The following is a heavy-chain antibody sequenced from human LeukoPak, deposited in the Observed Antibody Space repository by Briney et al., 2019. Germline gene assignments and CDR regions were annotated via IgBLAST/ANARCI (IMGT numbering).Heavy chain of an antibody. D-gene: IGHD4-17*01. CDR1: GGSISSYY. J-gene: IGHJ4*02. CDR2: IYYSGST. CDR3: ARLGGPTVTSDY. Sequence: SETLSLTCTVSGGSISSYYWSWIRQPPGKGLEWIGYIYYSGSTNYNPSLKSRVTISVDTSKNQFPLKLSSVTAADTAVYYCARLGGPTVTSDYWGQGTLVTVSS. V-gene: IGHV4-59*08.